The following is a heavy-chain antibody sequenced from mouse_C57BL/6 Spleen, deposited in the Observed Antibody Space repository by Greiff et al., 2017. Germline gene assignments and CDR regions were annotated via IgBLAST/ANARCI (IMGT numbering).Heavy chain of an antibody. CDR1: GYTFTSYW. J-gene: IGHJ4*01. CDR3: AGGNYDYAMDY. Sequence: QVQLQQPGAELVKPGASVTMSCKASGYTFTSYWITWVKQRPGQGLEWIGDIYPGSGSTNYNEKFKSKATLTVDTSSSTAYMQLSSLTSEDSAVYYCAGGNYDYAMDYWGQGTSVTVSS. CDR2: IYPGSGST. V-gene: IGHV1-55*01. D-gene: IGHD2-1*01.